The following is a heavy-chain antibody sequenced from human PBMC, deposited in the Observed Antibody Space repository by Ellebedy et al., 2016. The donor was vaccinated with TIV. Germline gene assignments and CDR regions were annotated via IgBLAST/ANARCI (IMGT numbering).Heavy chain of an antibody. D-gene: IGHD4/OR15-4a*01. CDR2: INAGNGDT. V-gene: IGHV1-3*01. Sequence: AASVKVSCKTSGYKFSDHAIHWVRHPPGQSLEWMGWINAGNGDTKYSPTFQDRVTITRDTSAETTYMELSSLRNEDTAVYYCARQYGGFDFWGQGSLVIVSS. CDR1: GYKFSDHA. CDR3: ARQYGGFDF. J-gene: IGHJ4*02.